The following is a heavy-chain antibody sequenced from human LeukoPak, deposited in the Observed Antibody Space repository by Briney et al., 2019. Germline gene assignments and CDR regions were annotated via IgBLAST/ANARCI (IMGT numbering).Heavy chain of an antibody. CDR3: AKAPSYTTVTTPFDY. Sequence: GGSLRLSCAASGFTFDDYAMHWVRQAPGKGLEWVSGISWNSGNIGYADSVKGRSTISRDSAKNSLYLQMNSLRAEDTALYYCAKAPSYTTVTTPFDYWGQGTLVTVSS. CDR2: ISWNSGNI. CDR1: GFTFDDYA. D-gene: IGHD4-17*01. J-gene: IGHJ4*02. V-gene: IGHV3-9*01.